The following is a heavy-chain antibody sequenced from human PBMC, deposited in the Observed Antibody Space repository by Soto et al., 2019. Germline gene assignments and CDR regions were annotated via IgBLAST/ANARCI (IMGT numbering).Heavy chain of an antibody. D-gene: IGHD2-2*01. CDR3: ARGWNCARTSCYFDY. J-gene: IGHJ4*02. Sequence: SETLSLTCTVSGGSISSYYWSWIRQPPGKGLEWIGYIYYSGSTNNNPSLKSRVTISIDTSRNQFSLELSSVTAADTAVYYCARGWNCARTSCYFDYWGQGILVTVSS. CDR2: IYYSGST. CDR1: GGSISSYY. V-gene: IGHV4-59*12.